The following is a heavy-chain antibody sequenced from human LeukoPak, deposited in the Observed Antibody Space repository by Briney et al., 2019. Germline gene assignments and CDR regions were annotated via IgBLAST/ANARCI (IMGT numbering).Heavy chain of an antibody. CDR3: VRQKKSHGNFDY. D-gene: IGHD1-26*01. Sequence: GGSLRLSCAASGFTFSSYAMSWVRQAPGKGLEWVSAVGIAADTFYPGSVKGRFTISRENAKNSLYLQMNSLRVEDTAVYYCVRQKKSHGNFDYWGQGTLVTVSS. V-gene: IGHV3-13*01. CDR2: VGIAADT. J-gene: IGHJ4*02. CDR1: GFTFSSYA.